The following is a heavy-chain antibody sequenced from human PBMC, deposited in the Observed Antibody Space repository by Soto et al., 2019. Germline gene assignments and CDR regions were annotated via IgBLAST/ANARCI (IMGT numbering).Heavy chain of an antibody. J-gene: IGHJ4*02. V-gene: IGHV4-34*01. Sequence: SETLSLTCAVYGGSFSGYYWSWIRQPPGKGLEWIGEINHSGSTNYNPSLKSRVTISVDTSKNQFSLKLSSVTAADTAVYYCARGRELIPQPFDYWGQGTLVTVSS. D-gene: IGHD1-26*01. CDR1: GGSFSGYY. CDR2: INHSGST. CDR3: ARGRELIPQPFDY.